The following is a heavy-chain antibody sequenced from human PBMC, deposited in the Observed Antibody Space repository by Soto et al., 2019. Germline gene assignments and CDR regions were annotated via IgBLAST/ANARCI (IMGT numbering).Heavy chain of an antibody. V-gene: IGHV3-11*01. CDR3: ARYRFRTRPDY. Sequence: GGSLILSCAASGFTFSDYYMSWIRQAPGKGLEWVSYISSSGSTIYYADSVKGRFTISRDNAKNSLYLQMNSLRAEDTAVYYCARYRFRTRPDYWGQGTLVTVSS. D-gene: IGHD6-6*01. J-gene: IGHJ4*02. CDR2: ISSSGSTI. CDR1: GFTFSDYY.